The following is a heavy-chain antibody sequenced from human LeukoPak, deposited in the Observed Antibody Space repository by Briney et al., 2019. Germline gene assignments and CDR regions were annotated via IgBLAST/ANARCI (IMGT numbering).Heavy chain of an antibody. J-gene: IGHJ5*02. CDR3: ARVRDWFDP. Sequence: SETLSLTCAVYGGSLSDYYWSWIRQPPGKGLEWIGYIWYSGFTYYNPSLKSRVTISVDTSKDQFFLKLSSVTAADTAMYYCARVRDWFDPWGQGTLVTVSS. CDR1: GGSLSDYY. D-gene: IGHD4/OR15-4a*01. CDR2: IWYSGFT. V-gene: IGHV4-34*01.